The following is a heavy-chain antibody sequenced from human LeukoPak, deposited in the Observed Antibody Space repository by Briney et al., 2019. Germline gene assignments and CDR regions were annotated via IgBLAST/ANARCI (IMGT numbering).Heavy chain of an antibody. CDR3: ARRIAARPRGYWFDP. V-gene: IGHV4-34*01. CDR2: INHSGST. CDR1: GGSLSGYY. J-gene: IGHJ5*02. Sequence: SETLSLTCAVYGGSLSGYYWSWIRQPPGKGLEWIGEINHSGSTNYNPSLKSRVTISVDTSKNQFSLEVSSVTAADTAVYYCARRIAARPRGYWFDPWGQGTLVTVSS. D-gene: IGHD6-6*01.